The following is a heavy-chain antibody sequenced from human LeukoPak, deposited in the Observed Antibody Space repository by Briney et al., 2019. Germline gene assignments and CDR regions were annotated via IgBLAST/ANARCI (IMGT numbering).Heavy chain of an antibody. J-gene: IGHJ4*02. D-gene: IGHD3-22*01. CDR3: ARGRDYYDNSGVDS. CDR2: INPNSGAT. Sequence: ASVNVSCKASGGTFSSYAISWVRQAPGQGLEWMGWINPNSGATNYAQKFQGRVTMTRDTSITTTYMDLSGLTSDDTAVYYCARGRDYYDNSGVDSWGQGTLVTVSS. V-gene: IGHV1-2*02. CDR1: GGTFSSYA.